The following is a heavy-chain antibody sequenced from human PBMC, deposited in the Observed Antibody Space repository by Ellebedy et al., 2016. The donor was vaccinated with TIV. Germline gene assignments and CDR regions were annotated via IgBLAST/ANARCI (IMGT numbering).Heavy chain of an antibody. CDR3: AREAGYSINWAPGGY. CDR2: ISYDGSVK. Sequence: GESLKISCAASGFSFSSHAMHWVRQAPGKGLEWVAVISYDGSVKYYADSVKGRFTISRDDSKNTLYLQMNSLRPEDTAVYYCAREAGYSINWAPGGYWGQGTLVTVSS. CDR1: GFSFSSHA. J-gene: IGHJ4*02. D-gene: IGHD6-13*01. V-gene: IGHV3-30-3*01.